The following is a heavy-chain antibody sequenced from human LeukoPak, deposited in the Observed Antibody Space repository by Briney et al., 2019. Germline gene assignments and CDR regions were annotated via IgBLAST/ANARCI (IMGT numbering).Heavy chain of an antibody. Sequence: ASVKVSCKASGGTFSSYAISWVRQAPGQGLEWMGGIIPIFGTANYAQKFQGRATITADESTSTAYMELSSLRSEDTAVYYCARAHVVATDYYGMDVWGQGTTVTVSS. D-gene: IGHD5-12*01. CDR3: ARAHVVATDYYGMDV. CDR2: IIPIFGTA. J-gene: IGHJ6*02. CDR1: GGTFSSYA. V-gene: IGHV1-69*01.